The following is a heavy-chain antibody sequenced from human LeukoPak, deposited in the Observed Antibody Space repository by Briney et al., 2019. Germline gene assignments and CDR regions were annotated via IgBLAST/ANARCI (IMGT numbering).Heavy chain of an antibody. V-gene: IGHV1-8*01. CDR1: GYTFTSYD. CDR2: MNPNSGNT. Sequence: ASVKVSCKASGYTFTSYDINWVRQATGQGLEWMGWMNPNSGNTGYAQKFQGRVTMTRNTSISTAYMELSSLRSEDTAVYYCARGLRITMVRGGSYLVHWGQGTLVTVSS. J-gene: IGHJ4*02. D-gene: IGHD3-10*01. CDR3: ARGLRITMVRGGSYLVH.